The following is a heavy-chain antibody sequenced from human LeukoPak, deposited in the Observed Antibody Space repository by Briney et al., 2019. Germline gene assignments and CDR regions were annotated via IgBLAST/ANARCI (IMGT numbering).Heavy chain of an antibody. Sequence: GGSLTLSCAASGFTFSSYGMHWVRQAPGKGLEWVAFIRYDGSNKYYADSVKGRFTISRDNSKTTMFLQMNSLRVEDTALYYCARGARLQPMGEFWGQGTLVTVSS. CDR2: IRYDGSNK. CDR3: ARGARLQPMGEF. J-gene: IGHJ4*02. V-gene: IGHV3-30*02. D-gene: IGHD4-11*01. CDR1: GFTFSSYG.